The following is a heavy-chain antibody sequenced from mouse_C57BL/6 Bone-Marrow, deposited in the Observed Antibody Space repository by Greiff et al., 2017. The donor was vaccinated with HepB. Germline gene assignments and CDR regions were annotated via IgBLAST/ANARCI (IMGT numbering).Heavy chain of an antibody. V-gene: IGHV1-26*01. CDR3: ARYPHYYGSSYYAMDY. J-gene: IGHJ4*01. D-gene: IGHD1-1*01. Sequence: EVQLQQSGPELVKPGASVKISCKASGYTFTDYYMNWVKQSHGKSLEWIGDINPNNGGTSYNQKFKGKATLTVDKSSSTAYMELRSLTSEDSAVYYCARYPHYYGSSYYAMDYWGQGTSVTVSS. CDR1: GYTFTDYY. CDR2: INPNNGGT.